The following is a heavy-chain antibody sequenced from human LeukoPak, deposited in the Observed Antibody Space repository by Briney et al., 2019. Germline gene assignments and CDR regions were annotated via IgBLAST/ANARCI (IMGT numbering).Heavy chain of an antibody. CDR1: GYTFSGTGWY. J-gene: IGHJ4*02. CDR2: IHPNNGDT. CDR3: ARDGPAQMVDLDY. V-gene: IGHV1-2*02. Sequence: ASVKVSCKASGYTFSGTGWYLYWLRQAPGQGLECMGWIHPNNGDTAYAQKFEGRVAMTRDTSISTAYMELRRLGPDDTAVYFCARDGPAQMVDLDYWGQGALVTVSS. D-gene: IGHD3-10*01.